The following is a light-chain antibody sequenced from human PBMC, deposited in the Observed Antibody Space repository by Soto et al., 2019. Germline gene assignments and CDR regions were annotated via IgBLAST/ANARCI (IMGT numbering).Light chain of an antibody. CDR1: QSVYSY. CDR3: QHRNDWPFT. Sequence: EVVLTQSPATLSLSPGERATLSCRASQSVYSYLAWYQQKPGQPPRLLISDVSNRATGIPARFSGSGDGTDFTLTISSLEPEDFAVYYCQHRNDWPFTFGGGTKVEIK. V-gene: IGKV3-11*01. J-gene: IGKJ4*01. CDR2: DVS.